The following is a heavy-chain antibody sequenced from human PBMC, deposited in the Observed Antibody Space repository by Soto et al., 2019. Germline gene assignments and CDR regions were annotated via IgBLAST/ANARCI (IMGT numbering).Heavy chain of an antibody. J-gene: IGHJ5*02. V-gene: IGHV4-39*01. D-gene: IGHD3-3*01. CDR1: GGSISSSSYY. CDR3: ARVSTYYDFWSGYTTPMYNWFDP. Sequence: QLQLQESGPGLVKPSETLSLTCTVSGGSISSSSYYWGWIRQPPGKGLEGIGSIYYSGSTYYNPSLKSQVTISVDTSKNQFSLRLSSVTAADTAVYYCARVSTYYDFWSGYTTPMYNWFDPWGQGTLVTVSS. CDR2: IYYSGST.